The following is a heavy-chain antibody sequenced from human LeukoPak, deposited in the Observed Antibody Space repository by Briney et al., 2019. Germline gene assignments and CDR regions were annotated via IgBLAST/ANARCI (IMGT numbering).Heavy chain of an antibody. D-gene: IGHD3-3*01. V-gene: IGHV1-69*05. CDR1: GGTFSSYA. Sequence: SVKVSCKPSGGTFSSYAISWVRQAPGQGLEWMGGIIPIFGTANYEQKFQDRVTITTDESKRTAYMELSSLRSEDTAVYYCATDKPAGYRITIFGVVNGYFGYWGQGTLVTVSS. CDR2: IIPIFGTA. J-gene: IGHJ4*02. CDR3: ATDKPAGYRITIFGVVNGYFGY.